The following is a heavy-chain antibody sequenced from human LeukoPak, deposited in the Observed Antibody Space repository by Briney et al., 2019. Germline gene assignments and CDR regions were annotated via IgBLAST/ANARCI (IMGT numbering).Heavy chain of an antibody. CDR3: ATIPVVGATGDFDY. J-gene: IGHJ4*02. CDR1: GYTFTSYG. D-gene: IGHD1-26*01. CDR2: ISAYNGNT. V-gene: IGHV1-18*01. Sequence: GASVKVSCKASGYTFTSYGISWVRQAPGQGLEWMGWISAYNGNTNYAQKFQGRVTMTEDTSTDTAYMELSSLRSEDTAVYYCATIPVVGATGDFDYRGQGTLVTVSS.